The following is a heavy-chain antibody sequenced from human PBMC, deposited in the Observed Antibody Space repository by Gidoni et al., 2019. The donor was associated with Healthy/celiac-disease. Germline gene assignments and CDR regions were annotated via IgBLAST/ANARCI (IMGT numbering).Heavy chain of an antibody. V-gene: IGHV1-69*06. J-gene: IGHJ3*02. CDR1: GGTFSSYA. CDR3: ASGNYYDSSGYYYRAFAAFDI. CDR2: IIPIFGTA. D-gene: IGHD3-22*01. Sequence: QVQLVQSGAEVKKPGSSVKVSCKASGGTFSSYAISWVRQAPGQGLEWMGGIIPIFGTANYAQKFQGRVTITADKSTSTAYMELSSLRSEDTAVYYCASGNYYDSSGYYYRAFAAFDIWGQGTMVTVSS.